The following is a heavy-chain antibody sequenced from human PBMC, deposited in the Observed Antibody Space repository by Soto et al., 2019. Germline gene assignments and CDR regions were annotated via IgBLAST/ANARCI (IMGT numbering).Heavy chain of an antibody. V-gene: IGHV4-30-4*01. D-gene: IGHD3-22*01. CDR3: ARGAYYDSSGPINWFDP. CDR1: GGPISSGDYY. CDR2: IYYSGST. J-gene: IGHJ5*02. Sequence: KPSETLSLTCTVSGGPISSGDYYWSWIRQPPGKGLEWIGYIYYSGSTYYNPSLKSRVTISVDTSKNQFSLKLSSVTAADTAVYYCARGAYYDSSGPINWFDPWGQGTLVTVSS.